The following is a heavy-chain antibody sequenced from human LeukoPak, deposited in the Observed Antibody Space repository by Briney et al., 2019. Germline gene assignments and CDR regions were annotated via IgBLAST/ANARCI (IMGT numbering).Heavy chain of an antibody. D-gene: IGHD3-3*01. V-gene: IGHV3-11*04. CDR2: ISSSGSTI. CDR1: GFTFSDYY. J-gene: IGHJ3*02. Sequence: GGSLRLSCAASGFTFSDYYMSWIRQAPGKGLEWVSYISSSGSTIYYADSVKGRFTISRDNAKNSLYLQMNSLRAEDTAVYYCARDRSLDFWSGRGAFGIWGQGTMVTVSS. CDR3: ARDRSLDFWSGRGAFGI.